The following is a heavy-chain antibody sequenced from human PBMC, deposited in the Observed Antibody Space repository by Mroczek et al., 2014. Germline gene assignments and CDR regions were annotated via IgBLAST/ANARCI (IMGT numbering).Heavy chain of an antibody. CDR1: GFIFSSYA. CDR3: AKADSSSWENDAFDM. D-gene: IGHD6-13*01. V-gene: IGHV3-23*04. CDR2: ISGRGGNT. Sequence: VQLVESGGGLVQPGGSLRLSCAASGFIFSSYAMSWVRQVPGKGLEWALAISGRGGNTHYADSVKGRFTISRDNSKNTLYLQMNSLRVEDTAVYYCAKADSSSWENDAFDMWGQGTMVTVSS. J-gene: IGHJ3*02.